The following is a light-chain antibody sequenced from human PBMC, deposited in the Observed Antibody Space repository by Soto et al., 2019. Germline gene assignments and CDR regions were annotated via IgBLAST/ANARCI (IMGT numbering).Light chain of an antibody. V-gene: IGKV3-20*01. CDR2: GAS. CDR3: QQYSTTPYT. J-gene: IGKJ2*01. Sequence: EIVLTQSPGTLSLSPGERATLSCRASQSVRSSYLAWYQQNAGQAPRLLIYGASSRATGIPDRFSGSGSGTDFTLTISRLEPEDVAVYYCQQYSTTPYTFGQGTKVEIK. CDR1: QSVRSSY.